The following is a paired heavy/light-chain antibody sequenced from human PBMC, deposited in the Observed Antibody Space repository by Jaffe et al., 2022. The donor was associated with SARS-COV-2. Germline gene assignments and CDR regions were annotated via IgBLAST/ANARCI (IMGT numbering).Heavy chain of an antibody. CDR1: GGSFSIYY. CDR2: INHSGGT. Sequence: QVQLQQWGAGLLKPSETLSLTCAVYGGSFSIYYWAWIRQSPGKGLEWIAEINHSGGTNYNPSLESRVTISVDTSNNQFSLKLRSVTAADTAVYYCGRRYGGFDFWGRGILVTVSS. CDR3: GRRYGGFDF. J-gene: IGHJ4*02. D-gene: IGHD3-16*01. V-gene: IGHV4-34*01.
Light chain of an antibody. CDR2: EAS. V-gene: IGKV2D-29*01. CDR1: QSLLHSDRKTY. Sequence: EIVMTQTPLSLSVTPGQPASIFCKSSQSLLHSDRKTYLYWYLQKPGQPPQLLIYEASNRISGVPDRFSGRGSGTDFTLKISRVEAEDVGVYYCLQSIRLPPTFGQGTTVEIK. J-gene: IGKJ1*01. CDR3: LQSIRLPPT.